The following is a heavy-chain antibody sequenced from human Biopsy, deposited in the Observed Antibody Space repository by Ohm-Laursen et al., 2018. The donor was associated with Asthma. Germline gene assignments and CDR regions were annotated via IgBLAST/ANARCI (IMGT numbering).Heavy chain of an antibody. V-gene: IGHV1-69*01. CDR3: ARGYSGSDRIVYYYSGLEV. CDR2: LIPVLGTP. J-gene: IGHJ6*02. Sequence: SSVTVSCNASGDSFSNYAISWVRQAPGQGLEWMGGLIPVLGTPDHAQMFEGRVTITADESTSTAYMELSSLSSEDTAVYYCARGYSGSDRIVYYYSGLEVWGQGTTVTVSS. D-gene: IGHD5-12*01. CDR1: GDSFSNYA.